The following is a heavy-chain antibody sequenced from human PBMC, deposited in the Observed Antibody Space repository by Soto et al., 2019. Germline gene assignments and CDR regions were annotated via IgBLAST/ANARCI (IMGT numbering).Heavy chain of an antibody. Sequence: QVQLQESGPGLVKPSETLSLTCTVSGGSISSYYWSWIRQPPGKGLEWIGYIYYSGSTNYTPSLKSRVTISVDTSKNQFSLKLSSVTAADTAVYYCVRLDYHGSGSYSDFDYWGQGTLVTVSS. CDR3: VRLDYHGSGSYSDFDY. D-gene: IGHD3-10*01. J-gene: IGHJ4*02. CDR1: GGSISSYY. V-gene: IGHV4-59*08. CDR2: IYYSGST.